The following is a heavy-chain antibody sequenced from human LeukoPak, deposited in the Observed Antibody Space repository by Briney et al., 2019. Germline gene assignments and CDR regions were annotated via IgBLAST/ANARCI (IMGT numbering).Heavy chain of an antibody. V-gene: IGHV3-23*01. Sequence: QAGGSLRLSCAASGFTFSSYAMSWVRQAPGKGLEWVSAISGSGGSTYYADSVKGRFTISRDNSKNTLYLQMNSLRAEDTAVYYCAKHTYYYDSSGYYSPFDYWGQGTLVTVSS. CDR3: AKHTYYYDSSGYYSPFDY. D-gene: IGHD3-22*01. CDR1: GFTFSSYA. J-gene: IGHJ4*02. CDR2: ISGSGGST.